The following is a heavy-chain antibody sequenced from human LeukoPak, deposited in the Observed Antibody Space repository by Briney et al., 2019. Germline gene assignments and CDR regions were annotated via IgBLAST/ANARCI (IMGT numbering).Heavy chain of an antibody. J-gene: IGHJ5*02. CDR1: GGSISSSSYY. V-gene: IGHV4-39*07. CDR2: IYYSGST. CDR3: ARESDRYCYSTSCPNWYDP. D-gene: IGHD2-2*01. Sequence: SETLSLTCTVSGGSISSSSYYWGWLRQPPGKGLEWIGSIYYSGSTYYNPSLKSRVTISVDTSKNQFSLKLSSVTAADTAVYYCARESDRYCYSTSCPNWYDPWGQGTLVTVSS.